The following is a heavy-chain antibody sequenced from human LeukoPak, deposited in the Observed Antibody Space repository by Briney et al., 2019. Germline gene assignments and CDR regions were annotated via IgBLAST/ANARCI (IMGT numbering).Heavy chain of an antibody. Sequence: GGSLRLSCAASGFTFSNYAMTWVRQAPGKGLEWVSTIIGSGGSTYYADSVKGRFTISRDNSKNTLYLQMNSLRAEDTAVYYCAGPGQTSSSWCWQDWGQGTLVTVSS. J-gene: IGHJ4*02. CDR3: AGPGQTSSSWCWQD. V-gene: IGHV3-23*01. CDR1: GFTFSNYA. D-gene: IGHD6-13*01. CDR2: IIGSGGST.